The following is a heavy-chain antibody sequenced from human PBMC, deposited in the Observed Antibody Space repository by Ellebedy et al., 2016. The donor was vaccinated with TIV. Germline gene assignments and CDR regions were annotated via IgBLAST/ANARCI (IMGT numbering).Heavy chain of an antibody. J-gene: IGHJ3*01. Sequence: GESLKISCVVSGFTINSNYMSWVRQAPGRGLEWVSVISVGGSAYYADSVEGRFTISRDNSRNTLFLQMNGLRAEDTAVYYCAGETFNDVVLDLWGLFDVWGQGTTVTVSS. CDR1: GFTINSNY. CDR2: ISVGGSA. CDR3: AGETFNDVVLDLWGLFDV. D-gene: IGHD3-10*01. V-gene: IGHV3-66*01.